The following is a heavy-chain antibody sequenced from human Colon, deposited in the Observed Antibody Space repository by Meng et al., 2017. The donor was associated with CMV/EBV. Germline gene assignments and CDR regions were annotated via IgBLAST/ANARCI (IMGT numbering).Heavy chain of an antibody. CDR3: ARGADFWRASNGMDV. CDR2: IVGGGGYRT. J-gene: IGHJ6*02. V-gene: IGHV3-23*01. D-gene: IGHD3-3*01. CDR1: GFTVDNDA. Sequence: GGSLRLSCATSGFTVDNDAMSWVRQAPGKGLEWVSVIVGGGGYRTYSADSVKGRFTISRDNAKNSLYLQMNSLSAEDPAVYYCARGADFWRASNGMDVWGQGTTVTVSS.